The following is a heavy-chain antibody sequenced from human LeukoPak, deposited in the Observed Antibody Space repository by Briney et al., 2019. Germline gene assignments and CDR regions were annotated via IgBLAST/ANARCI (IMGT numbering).Heavy chain of an antibody. CDR3: ARQGDGGYTYGNFGS. CDR2: IYYSGAT. Sequence: PSETLSLTCTVSGGSISSSGYYWGWIRQPPGKGLEWIGSIYYSGATYYSPSLKSRVTISLDTSENQFSLKLNSVTAADTAVYYCARQGDGGYTYGNFGSWGQGTLVTVSS. D-gene: IGHD5-18*01. V-gene: IGHV4-39*01. CDR1: GGSISSSGYY. J-gene: IGHJ4*02.